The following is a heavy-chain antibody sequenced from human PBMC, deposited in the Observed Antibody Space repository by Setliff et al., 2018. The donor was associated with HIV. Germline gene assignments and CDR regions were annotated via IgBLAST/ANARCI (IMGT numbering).Heavy chain of an antibody. D-gene: IGHD3-10*01. CDR3: ARKARDGYYVDY. V-gene: IGHV3-33*01. CDR2: IWYDGSSK. CDR1: GFTFSSYG. Sequence: QPGGSLRLSCAASGFTFSSYGMHWVRQAPGKGLEWVAIIWYDGSSKYYADSVKGRFTISRDNSKKTLYLQMNSLRAEDAAVYYCARKARDGYYVDYWGQGTLVTVSS. J-gene: IGHJ4*02.